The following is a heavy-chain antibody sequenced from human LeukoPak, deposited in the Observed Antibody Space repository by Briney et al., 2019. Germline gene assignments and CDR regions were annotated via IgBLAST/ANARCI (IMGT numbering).Heavy chain of an antibody. Sequence: GGSLRLSCEASGLTFSSDPMHWVRQAPGKGLEWVATISSDGRNQYYADSVKGRFTISRDNSKNTLFLQMSSLRVEDTAIYYCAGPGGDRSFDYWGQGTLVTVSS. D-gene: IGHD2-21*02. CDR2: ISSDGRNQ. J-gene: IGHJ4*02. CDR1: GLTFSSDP. CDR3: AGPGGDRSFDY. V-gene: IGHV3-30*04.